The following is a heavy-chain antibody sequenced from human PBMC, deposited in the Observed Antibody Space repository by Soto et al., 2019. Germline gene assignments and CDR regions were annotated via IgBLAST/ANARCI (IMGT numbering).Heavy chain of an antibody. V-gene: IGHV1-69*01. CDR2: IIPIFGTA. J-gene: IGHJ6*02. Sequence: QVQLVQSGAEVKKPGASVKVSCKASGYTFTGYYMHWVRQAPGQGLEWMGGIIPIFGTANYAQKFQGRVTITADESTSTAYMELSSLRSEDTAVYYCARLGKLWFGEFNYYYGMDVWGQGTTVTVSS. CDR3: ARLGKLWFGEFNYYYGMDV. CDR1: GYTFTGYY. D-gene: IGHD3-10*01.